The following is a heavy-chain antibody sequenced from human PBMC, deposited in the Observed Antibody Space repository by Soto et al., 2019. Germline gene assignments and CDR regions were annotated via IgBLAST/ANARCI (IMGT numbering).Heavy chain of an antibody. CDR3: ARSADVLQFLEWLFDY. V-gene: IGHV4-39*01. J-gene: IGHJ4*02. Sequence: PSETLSLTCTVSGGSISSTSYHWGWIRQPPGKGLEWIGNIYYSGTTYYNPSLKSRVNIFVDTSKNQFSLKLSSVTAADTAVYYCARSADVLQFLEWLFDYWGQGALVTVSS. D-gene: IGHD3-3*01. CDR2: IYYSGTT. CDR1: GGSISSTSYH.